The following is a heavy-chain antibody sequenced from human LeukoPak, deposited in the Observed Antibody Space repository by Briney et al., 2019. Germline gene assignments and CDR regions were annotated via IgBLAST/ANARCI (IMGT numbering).Heavy chain of an antibody. CDR3: ARGPITGTPGYFDY. CDR1: CGSTSSYY. V-gene: IGHV4-59*01. CDR2: IYYSGST. J-gene: IGHJ4*02. D-gene: IGHD1-20*01. Sequence: SETLSLTCTVSCGSTSSYYWSWIRQPPGKGLEWIGYIYYSGSTNYNPSLKSRVTISVDTSKNQFSLKLSSVTAADTAVYYCARGPITGTPGYFDYWGQGTLVTVSS.